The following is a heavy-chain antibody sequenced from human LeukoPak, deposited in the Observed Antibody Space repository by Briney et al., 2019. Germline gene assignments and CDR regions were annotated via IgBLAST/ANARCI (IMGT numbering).Heavy chain of an antibody. CDR3: AREVGANKY. V-gene: IGHV3-21*01. J-gene: IGHJ4*02. CDR2: ISSTSTYI. CDR1: GFTFSSYS. D-gene: IGHD1-26*01. Sequence: GGSLRLSCAASGFTFSSYSMNWVRQAPGKGLEWVSSISSTSTYIYYADSVKGRFTISRDNAKNSLFLHMNSLRAEDTAVYYCAREVGANKYWGQGTLVTVSS.